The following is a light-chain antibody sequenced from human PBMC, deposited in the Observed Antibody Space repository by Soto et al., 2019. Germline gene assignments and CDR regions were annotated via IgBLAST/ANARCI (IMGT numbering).Light chain of an antibody. CDR1: SSDVGHNH. V-gene: IGLV2-14*01. J-gene: IGLJ3*02. CDR3: RSYTSRGV. Sequence: QSVLTQPASVSGSPGQSITISCTGTSSDVGHNHVSWYQQHAGKVPQLIIYDVSTRPSGVSTRFSGSKSGNTASLTICRLQAEEEADYYCRSYTSRGVFGGGTKVTVL. CDR2: DVS.